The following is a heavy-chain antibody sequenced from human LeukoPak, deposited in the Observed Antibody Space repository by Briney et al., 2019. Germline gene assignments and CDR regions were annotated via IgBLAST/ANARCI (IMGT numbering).Heavy chain of an antibody. V-gene: IGHV3-48*04. J-gene: IGHJ6*04. D-gene: IGHD2-21*02. CDR3: AREVGVTAVSLDV. CDR2: ISWNSGSI. CDR1: GFTFSSYN. Sequence: GGSLRLSCAASGFTFSSYNMNWVRQAPGKGLEWVSGISWNSGSIGYADSVKGRFTISRDNAKNSLYLQMNSLRAEDTAVYYCAREVGVTAVSLDVWGKGTTVTVSS.